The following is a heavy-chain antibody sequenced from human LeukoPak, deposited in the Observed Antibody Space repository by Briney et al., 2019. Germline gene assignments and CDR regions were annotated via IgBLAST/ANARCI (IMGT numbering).Heavy chain of an antibody. D-gene: IGHD3-3*01. J-gene: IGHJ4*02. Sequence: PSETLSLTCTVSGVPISSGSYFWSWIRQPAGKGLEWVGRVYASGSTDYNPSLKSRVTISMDTSKNQFSLKLTSVTASDTAVYFCARVHLEEGLYLGYWGQGTLVTVSS. CDR3: ARVHLEEGLYLGY. CDR2: VYASGST. CDR1: GVPISSGSYF. V-gene: IGHV4-61*02.